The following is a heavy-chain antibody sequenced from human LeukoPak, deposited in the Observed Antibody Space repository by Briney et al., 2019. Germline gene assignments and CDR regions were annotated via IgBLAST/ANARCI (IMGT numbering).Heavy chain of an antibody. Sequence: PSETLSLTCTVSGGSISSSSYYWGWIRQPPGKELEWIGSIYYSGSTYYNPSLKSRVTISVDTSKNQFSLKLSSVTAADTAVYYCARVGATHFDYWGQGTLVTVSS. V-gene: IGHV4-39*01. CDR3: ARVGATHFDY. CDR1: GGSISSSSYY. J-gene: IGHJ4*02. CDR2: IYYSGST. D-gene: IGHD1-26*01.